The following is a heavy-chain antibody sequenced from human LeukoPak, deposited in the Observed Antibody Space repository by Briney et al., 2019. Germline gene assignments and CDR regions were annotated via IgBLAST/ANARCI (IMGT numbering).Heavy chain of an antibody. D-gene: IGHD6-13*01. J-gene: IGHJ4*02. V-gene: IGHV4-31*03. CDR1: GGSISSGGYY. CDR3: ARTSWQQLVQGFDY. CDR2: ICYSGST. Sequence: SETLSLTCTVSGGSISSGGYYWSWIRQHPGKGLEWIGYICYSGSTYYNPSLKSRVTISVDTSKNQFSLKLSSVTAADTAVYYCARTSWQQLVQGFDYWGQGTLVTVSS.